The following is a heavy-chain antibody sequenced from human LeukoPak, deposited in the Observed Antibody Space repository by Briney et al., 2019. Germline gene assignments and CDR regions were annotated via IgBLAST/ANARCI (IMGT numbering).Heavy chain of an antibody. J-gene: IGHJ4*02. Sequence: LETLSLTCTVSGGSISSYYWSWIRQPPGKGLEWIGYIYYSGSTNYNPSLKSRVTISVDTSKNQFSLKLSSVTAADTAVYYRARAGYRYGRPAYFNYRGPGTLVTVSS. D-gene: IGHD5-18*01. CDR2: IYYSGST. CDR1: GGSISSYY. CDR3: ARAGYRYGRPAYFNY. V-gene: IGHV4-59*01.